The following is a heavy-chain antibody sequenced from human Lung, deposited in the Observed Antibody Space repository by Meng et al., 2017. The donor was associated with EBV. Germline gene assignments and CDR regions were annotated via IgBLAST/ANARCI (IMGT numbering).Heavy chain of an antibody. J-gene: IGHJ4*02. D-gene: IGHD4-23*01. CDR2: IYYSGIT. CDR3: ARGADEYGGNAFDF. V-gene: IGHV4-31*03. Sequence: QVQLQDAGPRLLAPTQTLSLICTVSGASISSAYNYWTWIRQRPGRGLEWIGYIYYSGITYYNPSLQSRLTISADTSKNQFSLMLTSLTAADTAVYYCARGADEYGGNAFDFWGQGALVTVSS. CDR1: GASISSAYNY.